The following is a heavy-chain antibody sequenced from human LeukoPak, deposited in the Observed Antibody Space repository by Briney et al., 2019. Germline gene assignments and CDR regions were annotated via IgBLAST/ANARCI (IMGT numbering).Heavy chain of an antibody. CDR2: IYSGGST. V-gene: IGHV3-53*01. CDR3: ARYGSGSYFGC. Sequence: GGSLRLSCAASGFTVSSNYMSWVRQAPGKGLEWVSVIYSGGSTYYADSVKGRFTISRDNSKDTLYLQMNSLRAEDTAVYYCARYGSGSYFGCWGQGTLVTVSS. CDR1: GFTVSSNY. D-gene: IGHD3-10*01. J-gene: IGHJ4*02.